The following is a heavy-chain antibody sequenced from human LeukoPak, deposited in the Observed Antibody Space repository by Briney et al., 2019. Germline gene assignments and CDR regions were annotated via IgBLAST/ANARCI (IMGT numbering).Heavy chain of an antibody. J-gene: IGHJ4*02. CDR3: AKTNYYDSSGYYYTPRYFDY. CDR1: GFTFSSYA. D-gene: IGHD3-22*01. V-gene: IGHV3-23*01. CDR2: ISGSGDTT. Sequence: GGSLRLSCAASGFTFSSYAMSWVRQAPGKGLEWVSVISGSGDTTYYADSVKGRFTISSDTSKNTLYLQMNSLRVEDTAVYYCAKTNYYDSSGYYYTPRYFDYWGQGTLVTVSS.